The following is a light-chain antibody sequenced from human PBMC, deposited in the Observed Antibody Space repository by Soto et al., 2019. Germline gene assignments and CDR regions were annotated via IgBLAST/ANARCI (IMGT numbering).Light chain of an antibody. V-gene: IGLV2-14*01. CDR2: EVT. CDR3: SSYAGSNNLV. Sequence: QSALTQPASVSGSPGQSITISCTGSNSDVGGYNYVSWYQQHPGKAPKLLIYEVTYRPSGVSHRFSGSKSGNAASLTISGLQAEDEADYSCSSYAGSNNLVFGGGTKLTVL. CDR1: NSDVGGYNY. J-gene: IGLJ2*01.